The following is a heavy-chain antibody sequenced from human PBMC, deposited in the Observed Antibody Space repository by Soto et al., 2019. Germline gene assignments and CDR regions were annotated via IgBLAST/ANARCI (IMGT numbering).Heavy chain of an antibody. J-gene: IGHJ5*02. CDR2: INHSGST. D-gene: IGHD3-22*01. V-gene: IGHV4-34*01. Sequence: SETLSLTCAVSGGSISSGGYSWSWIRQPPGKGLEWIGEINHSGSTNYNPSLKSRVTISVDTSKNQFSLKLSSVTAADTAVYYCARAPIVVVIKAYNWFDPWAQGTLVTGSS. CDR1: GGSISSGGYS. CDR3: ARAPIVVVIKAYNWFDP.